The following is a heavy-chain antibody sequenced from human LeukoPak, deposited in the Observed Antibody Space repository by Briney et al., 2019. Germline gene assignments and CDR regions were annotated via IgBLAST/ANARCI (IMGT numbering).Heavy chain of an antibody. V-gene: IGHV3-7*01. CDR3: ARDPIYYGSSGGSVSDY. CDR2: IKQDGSEK. Sequence: GGSLRLSCAASGFTFSSYWMSWVRQAPGKGLEWVANIKQDGSEKYYVDSVKGRFTISRDNAKNSLYLQMNSLRAEDTAVYYCARDPIYYGSSGGSVSDYWGQGTLVTVSS. CDR1: GFTFSSYW. J-gene: IGHJ4*02. D-gene: IGHD3-22*01.